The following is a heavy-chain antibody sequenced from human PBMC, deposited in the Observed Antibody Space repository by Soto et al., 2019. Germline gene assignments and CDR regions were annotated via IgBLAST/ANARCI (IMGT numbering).Heavy chain of an antibody. CDR2: IIPIFGTA. J-gene: IGHJ4*02. CDR3: ARDRYYYDSSGYSSPFDY. Sequence: ASVKVSCKASGGTFSSYAISWVRQAPGQGLEWMGGIIPIFGTANYAQKFQGRVTITADESTSTAYMELSSLRSEDTAVYYCARDRYYYDSSGYSSPFDYWGQGTLVTVSS. CDR1: GGTFSSYA. V-gene: IGHV1-69*13. D-gene: IGHD3-22*01.